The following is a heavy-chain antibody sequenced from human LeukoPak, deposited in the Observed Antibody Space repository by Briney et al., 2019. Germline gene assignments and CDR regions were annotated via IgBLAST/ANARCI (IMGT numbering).Heavy chain of an antibody. J-gene: IGHJ4*02. CDR1: GYTFTSYY. CDR3: ATFGSSGWNYFDY. V-gene: IGHV1-24*01. Sequence: ASVKVSCKASGYTFTSYYMHWVRQAPGQGLEWMGGFDPEDGETIYAQKFQGRVTMTEDTSTDTAYMELSSLRSEDTAVYYCATFGSSGWNYFDYWGQGTLVTVSS. D-gene: IGHD6-19*01. CDR2: FDPEDGET.